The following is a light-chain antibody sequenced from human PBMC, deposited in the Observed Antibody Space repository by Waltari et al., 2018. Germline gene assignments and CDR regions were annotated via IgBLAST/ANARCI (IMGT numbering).Light chain of an antibody. V-gene: IGLV2-14*01. CDR2: EVS. Sequence: QSALTQAASVSGSPGQSITISCPGTSSHVGGYNYVSWYQQHPGKDPKLMIYEVSNRASGVSNRFSGSKSGNTASLTISGLQAEDEADYYCSSYTSSSTLVFGGGTKLTVL. CDR1: SSHVGGYNY. CDR3: SSYTSSSTLV. J-gene: IGLJ3*02.